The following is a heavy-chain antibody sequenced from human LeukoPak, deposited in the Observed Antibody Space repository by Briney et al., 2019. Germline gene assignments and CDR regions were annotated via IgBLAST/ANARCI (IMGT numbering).Heavy chain of an antibody. CDR1: GFTFSPSI. J-gene: IGHJ6*03. D-gene: IGHD3-10*01. CDR2: IYTIDSNI. V-gene: IGHV3-30*18. Sequence: GGSLRLSCAASGFTFSPSIMHWVRRAPGKGLEWVAVIYTIDSNISYADSVKGRFTISRDNSKNTLYLQMNSLRAEDTAVYYCAKDPTMVRGVIITRYQYYYMDVWGKGTTVTVSS. CDR3: AKDPTMVRGVIITRYQYYYMDV.